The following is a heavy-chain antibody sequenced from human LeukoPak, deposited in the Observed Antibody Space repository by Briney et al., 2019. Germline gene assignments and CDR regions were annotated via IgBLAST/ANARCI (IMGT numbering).Heavy chain of an antibody. Sequence: SETLSLTCAVSGYSISSGYYWGWIRQPPGKGLEWIGSIYHSGSTYYNPSLKSRVTISVDTFKNQFSLKLSSVTAADTAVYYCAGVEYCSSTSCFMEIDYWGQGTLVTVSS. CDR2: IYHSGST. J-gene: IGHJ4*02. CDR1: GYSISSGYY. V-gene: IGHV4-38-2*01. CDR3: AGVEYCSSTSCFMEIDY. D-gene: IGHD2-2*01.